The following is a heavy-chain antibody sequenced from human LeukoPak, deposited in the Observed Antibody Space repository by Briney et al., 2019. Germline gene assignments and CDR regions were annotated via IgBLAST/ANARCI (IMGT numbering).Heavy chain of an antibody. CDR1: GGSISGAY. J-gene: IGHJ5*02. Sequence: SETLSLTCTVSGGSISGAYWNWIRQPPGKGLEWIGYIYYSGTTNYNPSLNSRGTISVDTSKNQFSLKLSSLTAADPAVYYCARDLGGHCSGARCYQNWLDPWGQGTLVTVSS. CDR2: IYYSGTT. D-gene: IGHD2-15*01. V-gene: IGHV4-59*12. CDR3: ARDLGGHCSGARCYQNWLDP.